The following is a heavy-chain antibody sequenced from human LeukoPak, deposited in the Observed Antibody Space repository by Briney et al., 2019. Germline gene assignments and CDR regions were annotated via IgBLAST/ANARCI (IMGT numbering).Heavy chain of an antibody. J-gene: IGHJ3*02. CDR3: AAGITLVRGGTFDI. D-gene: IGHD3-10*01. V-gene: IGHV3-73*01. Sequence: QPGGSLSLSCPPSRLTFSGFIIQCVRHAPGGGMEWIGRVTSKTNHYVTAYAASVKGRFNVSRDDSKKTAYLQMNSLKTEDTAVYYCAAGITLVRGGTFDIWGQGTMVIVSS. CDR2: VTSKTNHYVT. CDR1: RLTFSGFI.